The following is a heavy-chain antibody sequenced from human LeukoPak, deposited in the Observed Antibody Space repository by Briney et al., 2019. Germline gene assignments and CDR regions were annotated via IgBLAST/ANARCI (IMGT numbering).Heavy chain of an antibody. CDR1: GFSFSSYA. Sequence: GGSLRLSCAVSGFSFSSYAMSWVRQAPGKGLEWVSTVSETGDGTYYADSVKGRFIISRDNSKNTLYLQMNSLRAEDTAVYYCAKDFRGYSGYDSGAFDIWGQGTMVTVSS. J-gene: IGHJ3*02. CDR3: AKDFRGYSGYDSGAFDI. CDR2: VSETGDGT. V-gene: IGHV3-23*01. D-gene: IGHD5-12*01.